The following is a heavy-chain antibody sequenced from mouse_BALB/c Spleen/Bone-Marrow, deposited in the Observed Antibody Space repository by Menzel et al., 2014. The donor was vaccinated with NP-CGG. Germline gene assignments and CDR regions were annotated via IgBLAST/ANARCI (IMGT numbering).Heavy chain of an antibody. J-gene: IGHJ1*01. V-gene: IGHV5-4*02. CDR2: ISDGGSYT. Sequence: EVQLVESGGGLVKPGGSLKLSCAASGFTFSDYYMYWVRQTPEKRLEWVATISDGGSYTYYPDSVKGRFTISRDNAKNNLYLQMNSLKSGDTAMYNCARFYYYGSSYFDVWGAGTPVTVSS. D-gene: IGHD1-1*01. CDR1: GFTFSDYY. CDR3: ARFYYYGSSYFDV.